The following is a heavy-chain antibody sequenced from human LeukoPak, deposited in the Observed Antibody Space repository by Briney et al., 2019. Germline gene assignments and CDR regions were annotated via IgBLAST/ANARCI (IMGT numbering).Heavy chain of an antibody. J-gene: IGHJ3*02. CDR2: ISSSGSTI. V-gene: IGHV3-11*04. CDR3: ARAVQGGDYPDAFDI. CDR1: GFTFSDYY. D-gene: IGHD4-17*01. Sequence: GGSLRLSCAASGFTFSDYYMSWIRQAPGKGLEWVSYISSSGSTIYYADSVKGQFTISRDNAKNSLFLQMDSLRAEDTAVYYCARAVQGGDYPDAFDIWGQGTMVTVSS.